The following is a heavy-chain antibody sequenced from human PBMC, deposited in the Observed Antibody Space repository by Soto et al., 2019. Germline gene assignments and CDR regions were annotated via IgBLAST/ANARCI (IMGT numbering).Heavy chain of an antibody. CDR3: AKDITGSSSF. Sequence: GGSLRLSCAASGFTFSSYGMHWVRQAPGKGLEWVAVISYDGSNKYYADSVKGRFTTSRDNSKNTLYLQMNSLRAEDTAVYYCAKDITGSSSFWGQGTMVTVSS. D-gene: IGHD1-20*01. V-gene: IGHV3-30*18. J-gene: IGHJ3*01. CDR1: GFTFSSYG. CDR2: ISYDGSNK.